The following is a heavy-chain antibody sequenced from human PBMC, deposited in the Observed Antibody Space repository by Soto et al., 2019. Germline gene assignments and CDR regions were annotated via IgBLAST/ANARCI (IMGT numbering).Heavy chain of an antibody. CDR1: GFTFSSYS. J-gene: IGHJ4*02. Sequence: GGSLRLSCAASGFTFSSYSMNWVRQAPGKGLEWVSYISSSSSTIYYADSVKGRFTISRDNAKNSLYLQMNSLRDEDTAVYYCARENDSSGYREYYFDYWGQGTLVTVSS. CDR3: ARENDSSGYREYYFDY. V-gene: IGHV3-48*02. CDR2: ISSSSSTI. D-gene: IGHD3-22*01.